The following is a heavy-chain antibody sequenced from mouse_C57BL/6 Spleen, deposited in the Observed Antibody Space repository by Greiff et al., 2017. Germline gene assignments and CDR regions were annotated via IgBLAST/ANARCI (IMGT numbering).Heavy chain of an antibody. Sequence: QVQLQQPGAELVKPGASVKLSCKASGYTFTSYWMHWVKQRPGPGLEWIGMIHPNSGSTNYNEKFKSKATLTVDKSSSTAYMQRSSLTSEDSAVYYCARGHYYGSSYDAMDDWGKGTSVTVSS. CDR1: GYTFTSYW. D-gene: IGHD1-1*01. V-gene: IGHV1-64*01. CDR3: ARGHYYGSSYDAMDD. CDR2: IHPNSGST. J-gene: IGHJ4*01.